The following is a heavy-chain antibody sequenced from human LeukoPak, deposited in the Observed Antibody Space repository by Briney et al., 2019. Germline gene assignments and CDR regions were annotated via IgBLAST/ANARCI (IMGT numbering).Heavy chain of an antibody. Sequence: GGSLRLSCAASGFTFSSYAMHWVRQAPGKGLEWVAVISYDGSNKYYADSVKGRFTISRDNSKNTLYLQMNSLRAEDTAVYYCARNSLEYSRLDYWGQGTLVTVSS. CDR1: GFTFSSYA. CDR3: ARNSLEYSRLDY. D-gene: IGHD6-6*01. CDR2: ISYDGSNK. V-gene: IGHV3-30*04. J-gene: IGHJ4*02.